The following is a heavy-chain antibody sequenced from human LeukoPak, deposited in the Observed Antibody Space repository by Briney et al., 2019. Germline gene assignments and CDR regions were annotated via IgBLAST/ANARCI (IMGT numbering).Heavy chain of an antibody. CDR1: GFTFSNYW. CDR3: AREGPYSSSWATDY. D-gene: IGHD6-13*01. V-gene: IGHV3-7*01. CDR2: IKQDGTEK. Sequence: PGGSLRLSCAASGFTFSNYWMSWVRQAPGKGLEWVANIKQDGTEKYYVDSVKGRFTISRDNAKNSLYLQMNSLRAEDTAVYYCAREGPYSSSWATDYWGQGTLVTVSS. J-gene: IGHJ4*02.